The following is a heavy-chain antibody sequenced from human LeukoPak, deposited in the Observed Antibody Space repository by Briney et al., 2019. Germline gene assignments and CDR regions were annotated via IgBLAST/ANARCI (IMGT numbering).Heavy chain of an antibody. Sequence: PGGSLRLSCVASGFTFSSDWMSWVRQAPGKGLEWVSAISGSGGSTYYADSVKGRFTISRDNSKNTLYLQMNSLRAEDTAVYYCARVHWNDGGRSAFDIWGQGTMVTVSS. V-gene: IGHV3-23*01. CDR3: ARVHWNDGGRSAFDI. J-gene: IGHJ3*02. D-gene: IGHD1-1*01. CDR1: GFTFSSDW. CDR2: ISGSGGST.